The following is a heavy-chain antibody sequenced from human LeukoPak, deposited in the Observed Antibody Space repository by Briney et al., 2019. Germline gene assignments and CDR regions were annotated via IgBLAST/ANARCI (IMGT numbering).Heavy chain of an antibody. CDR1: GYTLTSYA. D-gene: IGHD6-13*01. Sequence: ASVKVSCKASGYTLTSYAMHWVRQAPGQRLEWMGWINAGNGNTKYSQKFQGRVTITRDTSASTAYMELSSLRSEDTAVYYCATPPLYSSSWYYFDYWGQGTLVTVSS. CDR3: ATPPLYSSSWYYFDY. V-gene: IGHV1-3*01. CDR2: INAGNGNT. J-gene: IGHJ4*02.